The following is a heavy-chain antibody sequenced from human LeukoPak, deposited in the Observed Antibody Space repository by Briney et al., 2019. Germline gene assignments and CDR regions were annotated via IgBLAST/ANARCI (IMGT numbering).Heavy chain of an antibody. CDR1: GGSISTHY. Sequence: SETLSLTCTISGGSISTHYWTWIRQPPGKGLEWIGYVLYSGITNYNPSLRSRITKSVDTSQNQFSLSLRSVTAADTAVYYCARGGDSSGYKDFQHWGQGTLVTVSS. D-gene: IGHD3-22*01. J-gene: IGHJ1*01. CDR3: ARGGDSSGYKDFQH. CDR2: VLYSGIT. V-gene: IGHV4-59*11.